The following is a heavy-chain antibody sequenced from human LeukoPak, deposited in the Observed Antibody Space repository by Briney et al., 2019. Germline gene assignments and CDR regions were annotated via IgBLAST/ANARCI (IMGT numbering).Heavy chain of an antibody. D-gene: IGHD1-1*01. CDR3: ARVSQAGTTGYWSDP. V-gene: IGHV4-59*01. CDR2: IYYSGST. J-gene: IGHJ5*02. CDR1: GGSISTYY. Sequence: SETLSLTCTVSGGSISTYYWSWIRQPPGKGLECIGYIYYSGSTNYNPSLKSRVTISVDTSKNQFSLKLTSVTAADTAVYYCARVSQAGTTGYWSDPWGQGTLVSVSS.